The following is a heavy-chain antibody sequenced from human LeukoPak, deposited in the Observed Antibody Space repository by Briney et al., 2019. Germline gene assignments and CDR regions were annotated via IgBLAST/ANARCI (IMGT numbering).Heavy chain of an antibody. CDR2: INSDGSDT. CDR3: ATSSSWYPVSSDH. CDR1: GFTFSSYW. J-gene: IGHJ4*02. V-gene: IGHV3-74*01. Sequence: PGGSLRLSCAASGFTFSSYWMHWVRQAPGKGPVWVSRINSDGSDTSYAGSVKGRFTVSRDNAKNTLYLQMNSLRPEDTALYYCATSSSWYPVSSDHWGQGTLVTVSS. D-gene: IGHD6-13*01.